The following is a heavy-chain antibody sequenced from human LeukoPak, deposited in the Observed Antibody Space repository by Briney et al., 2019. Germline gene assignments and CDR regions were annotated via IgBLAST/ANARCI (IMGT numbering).Heavy chain of an antibody. Sequence: AAVKVSCKASGDTFTGYYRHWVRQAPGQGREGRGWINPNSGGTNYAQKFQGWVTMTRDTSISTAYMELSRLRSDDTAVYYCARGRYYDILTGPIGPAFDIWGQGTMVTVSS. CDR1: GDTFTGYY. J-gene: IGHJ3*02. V-gene: IGHV1-2*04. D-gene: IGHD3-9*01. CDR3: ARGRYYDILTGPIGPAFDI. CDR2: INPNSGGT.